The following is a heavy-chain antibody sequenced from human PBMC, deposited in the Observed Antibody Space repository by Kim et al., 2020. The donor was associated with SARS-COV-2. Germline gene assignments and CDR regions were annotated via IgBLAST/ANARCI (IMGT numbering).Heavy chain of an antibody. CDR2: VYYSGST. V-gene: IGHV4-31*03. CDR3: AKDTDYYGSGSLGFFD. J-gene: IGHJ4*01. CDR1: GDSISNRDYY. Sequence: SETLSLTCTVSGDSISNRDYYWSWIRQRPGKGLEWIAYVYYSGSTFYNPSLKSRLTLSVDTSKNQFSLKLSSVTAADTAMYYGAKDTDYYGSGSLGFFD. D-gene: IGHD3-10*01.